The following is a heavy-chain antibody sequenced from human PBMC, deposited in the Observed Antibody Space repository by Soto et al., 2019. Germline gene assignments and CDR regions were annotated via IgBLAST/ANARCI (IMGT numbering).Heavy chain of an antibody. D-gene: IGHD4-17*01. CDR2: ISGNGEVI. CDR3: ARDVDADFRTDFDY. J-gene: IGHJ4*02. CDR1: GFTFSDYY. Sequence: LILSCAASGFTFSDYYIHWIRRAPGKGLEWISYISGNGEVIQYAASARGRFTISRDNAENSVYLEMESLRDEDTALYYCARDVDADFRTDFDYWGRGTLVTVSS. V-gene: IGHV3-11*01.